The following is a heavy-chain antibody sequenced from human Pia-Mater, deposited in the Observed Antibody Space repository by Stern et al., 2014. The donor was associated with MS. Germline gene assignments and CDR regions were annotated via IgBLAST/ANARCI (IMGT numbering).Heavy chain of an antibody. Sequence: VQLVQSGGGLVQPGGSLRLSWAASGFTFKEYSMNWVRQAPGKGVEWVSSITRGSSDIHYADSVKDRFTMSRAKAKNSLHLQMSSLRAEDTALYYCAREDYTQDFDYWGRGTLVTVSS. CDR1: GFTFKEYS. V-gene: IGHV3-21*01. J-gene: IGHJ4*02. CDR3: AREDYTQDFDY. CDR2: ITRGSSDI. D-gene: IGHD4-11*01.